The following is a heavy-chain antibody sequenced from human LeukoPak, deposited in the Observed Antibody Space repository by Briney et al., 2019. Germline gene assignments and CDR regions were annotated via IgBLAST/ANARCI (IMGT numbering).Heavy chain of an antibody. D-gene: IGHD6-13*01. V-gene: IGHV3-66*01. CDR2: IYSGGRT. CDR3: ARDLAEAGTSNWFDP. CDR1: GFSVSSNY. Sequence: GGSLRLSCAVSGFSVSSNYMSWVRQAPGKGLEWVSVIYSGGRTHYADSVKGRFSISRDNSKNTLFLQMNSLRVEDTGVYYCARDLAEAGTSNWFDPWSQGALVTVSS. J-gene: IGHJ5*02.